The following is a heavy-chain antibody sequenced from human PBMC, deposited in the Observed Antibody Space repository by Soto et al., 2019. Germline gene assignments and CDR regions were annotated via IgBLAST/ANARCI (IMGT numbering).Heavy chain of an antibody. CDR2: ISGSGGST. J-gene: IGHJ3*02. CDR1: GFTFSSYA. D-gene: IGHD5-18*01. Sequence: GGSLRLSCAASGFTFSSYAMSWVRQAPGKGLEWVSAISGSGGSTYYADSVKGRFTISRDNSKNTLYLQMNSLRAEDTAIYYCAKGYRGYGYAFDIWGQGTMVTVSS. V-gene: IGHV3-23*01. CDR3: AKGYRGYGYAFDI.